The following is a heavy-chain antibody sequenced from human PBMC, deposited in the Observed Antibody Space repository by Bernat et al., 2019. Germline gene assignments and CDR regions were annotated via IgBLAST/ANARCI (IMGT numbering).Heavy chain of an antibody. Sequence: EVQLVQSGAEVKKPGESLRISCKGSGYSFTSYWISWVRQMPGKGLEWMGRIDPSDSYTNYSPSFQGHVTISADKSISTAYLQWSSLKASDTAMYYCAILEAGSRSPGYWYFDLWGRGTLVTVSS. D-gene: IGHD6-19*01. V-gene: IGHV5-10-1*01. CDR1: GYSFTSYW. CDR3: AILEAGSRSPGYWYFDL. J-gene: IGHJ2*01. CDR2: IDPSDSYT.